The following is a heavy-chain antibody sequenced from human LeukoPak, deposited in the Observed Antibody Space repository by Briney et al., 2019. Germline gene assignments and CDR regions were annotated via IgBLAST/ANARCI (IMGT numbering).Heavy chain of an antibody. D-gene: IGHD2-2*02. V-gene: IGHV1-18*01. CDR1: GYTFTSYG. Sequence: GASVKVSCKASGYTFTSYGISWVRQAPGQGLEWMGWISAYNGNTNYAQKLQGRVTMTTDTSTSTAYMELRSLRSDDTAVYYCARPLGYCSSTSCYTEDWLDPWGQGTLVTVSS. CDR2: ISAYNGNT. CDR3: ARPLGYCSSTSCYTEDWLDP. J-gene: IGHJ5*02.